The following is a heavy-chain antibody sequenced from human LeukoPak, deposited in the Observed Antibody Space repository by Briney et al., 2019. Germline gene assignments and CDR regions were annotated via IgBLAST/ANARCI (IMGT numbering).Heavy chain of an antibody. J-gene: IGHJ4*02. CDR1: GFTFDDYG. Sequence: GGSLRLSCAASGFTFDDYGMSWVRQAPGKGLEWVSGINWNGGSTGYADSVKGRFTISRDNAKNSLYLQMNSLRVEDTALYYCARYDSYYYDSSGYHFDYWGQGTLVTVSS. D-gene: IGHD3-22*01. V-gene: IGHV3-20*04. CDR2: INWNGGST. CDR3: ARYDSYYYDSSGYHFDY.